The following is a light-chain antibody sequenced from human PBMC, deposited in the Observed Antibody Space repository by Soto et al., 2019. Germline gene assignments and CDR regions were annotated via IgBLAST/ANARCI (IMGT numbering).Light chain of an antibody. J-gene: IGKJ5*01. V-gene: IGKV1-5*01. Sequence: DIQMTQYPSTLSASVGDRVTITCRASQSISSWLAWYQQKPGKAPKLLIYDASSLESGVPSRFSGSGSGTEFTLTISSLQPDDFATYYCQQYNSYPITFGQGRLLEI. CDR3: QQYNSYPIT. CDR1: QSISSW. CDR2: DAS.